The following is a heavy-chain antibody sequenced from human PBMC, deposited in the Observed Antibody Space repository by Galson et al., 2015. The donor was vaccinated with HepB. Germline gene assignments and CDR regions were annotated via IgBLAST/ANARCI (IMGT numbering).Heavy chain of an antibody. Sequence: QSGAEVKKPGDFLKVSCKGFGYSFTTYWIGWVRQMPGKGLEWMGITYPCDSDTRYSPSFQGQVTISADKSINTAYLQWSSLKASDTAMYYCARHAPAHGGAVQGAFDIWGQGTLVTVSS. CDR3: ARHAPAHGGAVQGAFDI. V-gene: IGHV5-51*03. D-gene: IGHD2-2*01. J-gene: IGHJ3*02. CDR2: TYPCDSDT. CDR1: GYSFTTYW.